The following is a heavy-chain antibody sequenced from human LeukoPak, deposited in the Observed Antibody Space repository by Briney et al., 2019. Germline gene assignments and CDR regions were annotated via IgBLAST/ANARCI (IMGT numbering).Heavy chain of an antibody. D-gene: IGHD1-26*01. CDR3: ARPIAPYYYFDY. CDR1: GFTVSSNC. J-gene: IGHJ4*02. V-gene: IGHV3-66*04. CDR2: IYSGGST. Sequence: PGGSLRLSCAASGFTVSSNCMSWVRQAPGKGLEWVSVIYSGGSTYYADSVKGRFTISRDNSKNTLYLQMNSLRAEDTAVYYCARPIAPYYYFDYWGQGTLVTVSS.